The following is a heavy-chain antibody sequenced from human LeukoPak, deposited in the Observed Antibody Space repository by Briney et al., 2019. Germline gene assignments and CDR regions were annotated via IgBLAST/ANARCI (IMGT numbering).Heavy chain of an antibody. CDR1: GDDISSSNW. J-gene: IGHJ5*01. V-gene: IGHV4-4*02. CDR3: ARVSGSGLYFKSFDP. D-gene: IGHD3-10*01. Sequence: PSETLSLTCSVSGDDISSSNWWTWVRQPPQKGLEWTGEVYHSGSMNYNPSLKSRIYMSVDKSQNRFSLRLTSVTAADTAVYFCARVSGSGLYFKSFDPWGQGTLVIVSS. CDR2: VYHSGSM.